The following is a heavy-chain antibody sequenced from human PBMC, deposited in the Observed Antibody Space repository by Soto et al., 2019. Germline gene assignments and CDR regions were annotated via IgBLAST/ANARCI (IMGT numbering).Heavy chain of an antibody. Sequence: QVQLVQAGAEVKKPGASVKVSCKASGYTFTSYGISWVRPAPGQGLEWMGWISAYNGNTNSAQKLQSRVNMPTDSSTSTAYMELRSLRCDDTAVYYCARDGNYDFWSGLSGYYYYYMDVWGKGTTVTVSS. D-gene: IGHD3-3*01. CDR2: ISAYNGNT. CDR3: ARDGNYDFWSGLSGYYYYYMDV. CDR1: GYTFTSYG. V-gene: IGHV1-18*01. J-gene: IGHJ6*03.